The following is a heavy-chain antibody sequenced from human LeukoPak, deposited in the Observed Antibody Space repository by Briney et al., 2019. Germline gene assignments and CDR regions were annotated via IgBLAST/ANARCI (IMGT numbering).Heavy chain of an antibody. J-gene: IGHJ6*02. Sequence: SETLSLTCAVSGGSISSSNWWSWVRQPPGKGLEWVGEIYHSGSTNYNPSLKSPVTITVDKSKNQFSLKLSSVTAADTAVYYCARDRVVVVAAVYYGMDVWGQGTTVTVSS. CDR2: IYHSGST. CDR3: ARDRVVVVAAVYYGMDV. CDR1: GGSISSSNW. D-gene: IGHD2-15*01. V-gene: IGHV4-4*02.